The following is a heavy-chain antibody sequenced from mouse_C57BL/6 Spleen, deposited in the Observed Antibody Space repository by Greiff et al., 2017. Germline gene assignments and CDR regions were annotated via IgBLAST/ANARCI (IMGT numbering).Heavy chain of an antibody. Sequence: QVQLQQPGAELVKPGASVKMSCKASGYTFTSYWITWVKQRPGQGLEWIGDIYPGSGSTNYNEKFKSKATLTVDTSSSTAYMQLSSLTSEDSAFYYCAIGFYYYGSSYGGFAYWGQGTLVTVSA. CDR2: IYPGSGST. V-gene: IGHV1-55*01. J-gene: IGHJ3*01. CDR1: GYTFTSYW. CDR3: AIGFYYYGSSYGGFAY. D-gene: IGHD1-1*01.